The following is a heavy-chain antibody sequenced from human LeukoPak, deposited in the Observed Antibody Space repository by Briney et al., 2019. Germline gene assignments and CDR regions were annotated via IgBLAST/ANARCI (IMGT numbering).Heavy chain of an antibody. Sequence: GGSLRLSCAASGFTFSRYWMHWVRQAPGKGLEWVSVIYNNDNAYYLDSVKGRFTIFRDNSQNTLYLQMNDLRAEDTAVYYCAKTHNWNDDYFDYWGQGTLVTVSS. CDR2: IYNNDNA. J-gene: IGHJ4*02. CDR1: GFTFSRYW. V-gene: IGHV3-53*01. CDR3: AKTHNWNDDYFDY. D-gene: IGHD1-1*01.